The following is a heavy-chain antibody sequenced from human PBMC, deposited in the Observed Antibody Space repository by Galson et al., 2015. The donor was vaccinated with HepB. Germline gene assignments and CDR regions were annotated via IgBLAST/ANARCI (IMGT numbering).Heavy chain of an antibody. CDR2: IYSGEST. Sequence: SLRLSCAASGFTVSSNYMSWVRQAPGKGLEWVSVIYSGESTYYADSVKGRFTISRDNWKNTLYLQMNSLRVEDTAVYYCARADNSGYSYVGPQGAFDIWGQGTMVTVSS. V-gene: IGHV3-53*01. CDR3: ARADNSGYSYVGPQGAFDI. J-gene: IGHJ3*02. CDR1: GFTVSSNY. D-gene: IGHD3-22*01.